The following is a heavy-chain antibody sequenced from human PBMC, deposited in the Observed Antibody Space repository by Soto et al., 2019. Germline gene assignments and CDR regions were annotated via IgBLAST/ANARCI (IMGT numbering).Heavy chain of an antibody. D-gene: IGHD2-2*01. V-gene: IGHV1-8*01. J-gene: IGHJ4*02. CDR1: GYTFTSYD. CDR2: MNPNSGNT. CDR3: ARGWSPIVVVPAAMDY. Sequence: GASVKVSCKASGYTFTSYDINWVRQATGQGLEWMGWMNPNSGNTGYAQKFQGRVTMTRNTSISTAYMELSSLRSEDTAVYYCARGWSPIVVVPAAMDYWGQGTLVTVSS.